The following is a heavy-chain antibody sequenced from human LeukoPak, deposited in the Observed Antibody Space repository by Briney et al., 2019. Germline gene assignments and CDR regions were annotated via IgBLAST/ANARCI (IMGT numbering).Heavy chain of an antibody. D-gene: IGHD2-15*01. Sequence: LQTLSLTCTVSGGSISSGGYYWSWIRQHPGKGLEWIGYIYYSGSTYYNPSLKSRVTISVDTSKNQFSLKLSSVTAADTAVYYCARRVVVVAATLIDPWGQGTLVTVSS. CDR1: GGSISSGGYY. J-gene: IGHJ5*02. V-gene: IGHV4-31*03. CDR3: ARRVVVVAATLIDP. CDR2: IYYSGST.